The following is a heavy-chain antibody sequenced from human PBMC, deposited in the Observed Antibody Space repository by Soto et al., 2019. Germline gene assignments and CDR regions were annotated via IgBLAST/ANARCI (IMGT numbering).Heavy chain of an antibody. Sequence: GGSLRLSCTASGFTFGDYAMSWVRQAPGKGLEWVGFIRSKAYGGTTEYAASVKGRFTISRDDSKSIAYLQMNSLKTEDTAVYYCTREAGQYYDFWSGYGYWGQGTLVTVSS. V-gene: IGHV3-49*04. CDR2: IRSKAYGGTT. CDR3: TREAGQYYDFWSGYGY. J-gene: IGHJ4*02. D-gene: IGHD3-3*01. CDR1: GFTFGDYA.